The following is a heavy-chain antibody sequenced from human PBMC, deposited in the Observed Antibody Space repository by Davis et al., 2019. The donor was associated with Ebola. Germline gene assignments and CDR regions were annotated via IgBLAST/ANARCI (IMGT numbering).Heavy chain of an antibody. CDR2: IYHSGKT. CDR3: VRDRPTGLFDC. Sequence: PSETLSLTCAVSGSSIISGSYHWGWVRQPPGKGLEWIGSIYHSGKTYYNPSLDSRLSISVDTFNNQFALNLRSVTASDTAIYYCVRDRPTGLFDCWGQGILVTVSS. J-gene: IGHJ4*02. CDR1: GSSIISGSY. V-gene: IGHV4-38-2*02.